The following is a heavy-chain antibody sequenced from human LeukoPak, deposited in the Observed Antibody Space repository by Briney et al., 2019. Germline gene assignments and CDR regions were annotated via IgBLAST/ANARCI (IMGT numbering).Heavy chain of an antibody. D-gene: IGHD2-2*01. Sequence: PGGSLRLSCAASGFTVSSNYMSWVRQAPGKGLEWVSVIYSGGSTYYADSVKGRFTISGDNSKNTLYLQMNSLRAEDTAVYYCAGDWGVVPAATFDIWGQGTMVTVSS. CDR1: GFTVSSNY. J-gene: IGHJ3*02. V-gene: IGHV3-53*01. CDR3: AGDWGVVPAATFDI. CDR2: IYSGGST.